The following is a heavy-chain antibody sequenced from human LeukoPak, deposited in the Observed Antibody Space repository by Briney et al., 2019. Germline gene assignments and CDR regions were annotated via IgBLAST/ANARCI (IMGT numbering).Heavy chain of an antibody. CDR1: GFTFSSYE. D-gene: IGHD3-10*01. J-gene: IGHJ4*02. Sequence: GGSLRLSCAASGFTFSSYEMNWVRQAPGKGLEWVSYISSSGSTIYYADSVKGRFTISRDNAKNSLYLQMNSLRAEDTAVYYCARAVHYSGTSDQYTGGWYYFDFWGQGTLVTVSS. CDR3: ARAVHYSGTSDQYTGGWYYFDF. V-gene: IGHV3-48*03. CDR2: ISSSGSTI.